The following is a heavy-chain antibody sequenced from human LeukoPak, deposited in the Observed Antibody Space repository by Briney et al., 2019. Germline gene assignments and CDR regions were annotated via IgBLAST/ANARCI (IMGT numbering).Heavy chain of an antibody. CDR2: IIPILGIA. V-gene: IGHV1-69*04. CDR3: ARDFINYYDSSGYYGY. Sequence: SVKVSCKASGYTFTSYGISWVRQAPGQGLEWMGRIIPILGIANYAQKFQGRVTITADKSTSTAYMELSSLRSEGTAVYYCARDFINYYDSSGYYGYWGQGTLVTVSS. CDR1: GYTFTSYG. J-gene: IGHJ4*02. D-gene: IGHD3-22*01.